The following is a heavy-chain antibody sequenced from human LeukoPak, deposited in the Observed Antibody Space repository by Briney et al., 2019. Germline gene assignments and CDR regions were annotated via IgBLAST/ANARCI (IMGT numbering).Heavy chain of an antibody. D-gene: IGHD6-13*01. Sequence: PSETLSLTCTVSGGSISSSSYYRGWIRQPPGKGLEWIGSIYYSGSTYYNPSLKSRVTISVDTSKNQFSLKLSSVTAADTAVYYCARVVTSSSSVGNYYYYMDVWGKGTTVTVSS. CDR3: ARVVTSSSSVGNYYYYMDV. J-gene: IGHJ6*03. CDR1: GGSISSSSYY. V-gene: IGHV4-39*07. CDR2: IYYSGST.